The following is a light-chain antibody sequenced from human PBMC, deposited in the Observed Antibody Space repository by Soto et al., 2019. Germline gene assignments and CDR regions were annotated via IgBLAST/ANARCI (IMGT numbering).Light chain of an antibody. V-gene: IGLV4-69*01. CDR1: SGHSSYA. CDR2: VNSDGSY. Sequence: QPVLTQSPSASASLGASVKLTCSLSSGHSSYAIAWHQQQPEKGPRFVMMVNSDGSYRKGDGIPDRFSGSSSGAERYLTISSLQSQDEADYYCQTWAAGIQVFGGGTKVTVL. J-gene: IGLJ2*01. CDR3: QTWAAGIQV.